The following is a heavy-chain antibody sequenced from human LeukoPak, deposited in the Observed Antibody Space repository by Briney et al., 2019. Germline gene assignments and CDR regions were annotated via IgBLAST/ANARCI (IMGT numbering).Heavy chain of an antibody. Sequence: GGSLRLSCAASGFTFSSYSMNWVRQAPGKGLEWVSSISSSSSYIYYADSVKGRFTISRDNAKNSLYLQTNSLRAEDTAVYYCARLYCSGGSCYDVYYYYYYMDVWGKGTTVTVSS. CDR3: ARLYCSGGSCYDVYYYYYYMDV. J-gene: IGHJ6*03. V-gene: IGHV3-21*01. D-gene: IGHD2-15*01. CDR1: GFTFSSYS. CDR2: ISSSSSYI.